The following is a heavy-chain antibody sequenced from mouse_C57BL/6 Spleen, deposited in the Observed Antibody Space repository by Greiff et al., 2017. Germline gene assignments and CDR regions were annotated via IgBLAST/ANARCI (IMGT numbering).Heavy chain of an antibody. Sequence: QVQLQQPGAELVMPGASVKLSCKASGYTFTSYWMHWVKQRPGPGLEWIGEIDPSDSYTNYNQKFKGKSTLTVDKSSITAYRQRSSLTSEDSAVYYWAIWSSLLRSGMDYWGQGTSVTVSS. CDR1: GYTFTSYW. CDR3: AIWSSLLRSGMDY. V-gene: IGHV1-69*01. J-gene: IGHJ4*01. D-gene: IGHD1-1*01. CDR2: IDPSDSYT.